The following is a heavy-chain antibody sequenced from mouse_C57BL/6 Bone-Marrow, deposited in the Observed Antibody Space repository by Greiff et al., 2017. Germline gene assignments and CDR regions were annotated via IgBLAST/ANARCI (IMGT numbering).Heavy chain of an antibody. CDR2: IDPSDSYT. V-gene: IGHV1-69*01. J-gene: IGHJ1*03. CDR3: ARSGATVVAPYWYFDV. CDR1: GYTFTSYW. D-gene: IGHD1-1*01. Sequence: VQLQPPGAELVMPGASVKLSCKASGYTFTSYWMHWVKQRPGQGLEWIGEIDPSDSYTNYNQKFKGKSTLTVDKSSSTAYMQLSSLTSEDSAVYYCARSGATVVAPYWYFDVWGTGTTVTVSS.